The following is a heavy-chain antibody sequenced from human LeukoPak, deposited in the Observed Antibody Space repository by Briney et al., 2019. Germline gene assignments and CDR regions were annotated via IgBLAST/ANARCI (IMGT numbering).Heavy chain of an antibody. CDR3: ARPQGATAMVAFDI. J-gene: IGHJ3*02. Sequence: ASVKVSCKASGYTFTSYGISWVRQAPGQGLECMGWISAYNGDTNYAQKLQGRVTMTTDTSTSTAYMELRSLRSDDTAVYYCARPQGATAMVAFDIWGQGTMVTVSS. D-gene: IGHD2-2*01. V-gene: IGHV1-18*01. CDR2: ISAYNGDT. CDR1: GYTFTSYG.